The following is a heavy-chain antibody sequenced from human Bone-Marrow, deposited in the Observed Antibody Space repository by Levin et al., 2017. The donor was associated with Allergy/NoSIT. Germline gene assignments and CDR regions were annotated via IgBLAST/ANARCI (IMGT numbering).Heavy chain of an antibody. CDR2: IWYDGSNK. D-gene: IGHD3-16*01. CDR1: GFPFSSYG. CDR3: ARDRSGRYFWF. J-gene: IGHJ4*02. Sequence: QPGGSLRLSCAASGFPFSSYGMHWVRQGPGKGLEWVASIWYDGSNKYYADSVKGRFTISRDNSKNTVYLEMNGLRADDTATYHCARDRSGRYFWFWGQGTLVTVSS. V-gene: IGHV3-33*01.